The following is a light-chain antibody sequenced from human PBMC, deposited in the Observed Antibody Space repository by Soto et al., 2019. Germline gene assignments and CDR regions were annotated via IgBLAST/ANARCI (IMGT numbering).Light chain of an antibody. J-gene: IGKJ4*01. CDR1: QGISDY. CDR2: GAS. Sequence: DIQLTQSPSFLSASVGDRVTISCRASQGISDYLAWYQQKPGKAPKLLIYGASTLQSGVPSRFSGSASGTEFTLTISSLQPEDFATYFCQQVNAYTLTFGGGTKLEIK. CDR3: QQVNAYTLT. V-gene: IGKV1-9*01.